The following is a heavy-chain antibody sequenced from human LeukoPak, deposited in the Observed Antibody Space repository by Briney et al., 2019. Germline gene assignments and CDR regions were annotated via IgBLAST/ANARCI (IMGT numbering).Heavy chain of an antibody. J-gene: IGHJ6*02. Sequence: ASVKVSCKASGYTFTSYDINWVRQATGQGLEWMGWMNPNSGNTGYAQKFQGRVTMTRNTSISTAYMALSSLRSEDTAVYYCARGYCSGGSCYPYYYYYYGMDVWGQGTTVTVSS. CDR1: GYTFTSYD. V-gene: IGHV1-8*01. CDR3: ARGYCSGGSCYPYYYYYYGMDV. D-gene: IGHD2-15*01. CDR2: MNPNSGNT.